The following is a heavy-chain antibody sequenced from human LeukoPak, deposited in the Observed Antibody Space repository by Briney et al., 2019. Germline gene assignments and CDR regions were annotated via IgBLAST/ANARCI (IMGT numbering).Heavy chain of an antibody. J-gene: IGHJ4*02. V-gene: IGHV3-21*01. Sequence: GGSLRLSCAAPGFTFSSYSMNWVRQAPGKGLEWVSSISSSSSYIYYADSVKGRFTISRDNAKNSLYLQMNSLRAEDTAVYYCARHLEYCSSTSCYYDYWGQGTLVTVSS. D-gene: IGHD2-2*01. CDR3: ARHLEYCSSTSCYYDY. CDR1: GFTFSSYS. CDR2: ISSSSSYI.